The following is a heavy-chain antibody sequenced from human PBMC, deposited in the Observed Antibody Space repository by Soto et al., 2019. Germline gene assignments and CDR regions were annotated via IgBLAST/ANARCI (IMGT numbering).Heavy chain of an antibody. CDR3: ARHNYGSGSTYFDS. D-gene: IGHD3-10*01. CDR2: IYYSGTT. V-gene: IGHV4-39*01. J-gene: IGHJ4*02. Sequence: SETLSLTCTVSGDSITSNSYFWAWIRQPPGKGLEWIGSIYYSGTTYYNPSLKSRVTISVDRSKNQFSLKLSSVTAADTAVYYCARHNYGSGSTYFDSWGQGTLVTVSS. CDR1: GDSITSNSYF.